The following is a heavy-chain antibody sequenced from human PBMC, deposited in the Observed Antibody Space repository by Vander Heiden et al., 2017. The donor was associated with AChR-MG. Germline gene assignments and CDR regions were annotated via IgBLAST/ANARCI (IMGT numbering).Heavy chain of an antibody. D-gene: IGHD3-22*01. CDR3: ARGGGYYYDSSGYYIYDY. J-gene: IGHJ4*02. CDR2: INHSGST. CDR1: GGSFSGYY. Sequence: QVQLQQWGAGLLKPSETLSLTCAVYGGSFSGYYWRWIRQPPGKGLEWIGEINHSGSTNYNPSLKSRVTISVDTSKNQFSLKLSSVTAADTAVYYCARGGGYYYDSSGYYIYDYWGQGTLVTVSS. V-gene: IGHV4-34*01.